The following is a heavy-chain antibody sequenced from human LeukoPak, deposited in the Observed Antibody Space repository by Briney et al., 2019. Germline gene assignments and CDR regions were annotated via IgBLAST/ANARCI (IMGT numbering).Heavy chain of an antibody. D-gene: IGHD6-6*01. J-gene: IGHJ4*02. V-gene: IGHV3-74*03. CDR1: GFTFSNYW. Sequence: GGSLRLSCAASGFTFSNYWMHWVRQTPGKGLVWVSRISSDGSSTTYADSVKGRFTISRDNAKNTLYLQMNNLRAEDTAMYYCARDQRVTGRPDIDYWGQGTLVIVSS. CDR2: ISSDGSST. CDR3: ARDQRVTGRPDIDY.